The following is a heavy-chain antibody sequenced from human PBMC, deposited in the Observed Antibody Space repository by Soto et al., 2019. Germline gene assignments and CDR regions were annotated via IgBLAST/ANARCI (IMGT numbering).Heavy chain of an antibody. Sequence: SETLSLTCTVSGDSISTYYWTWIRQPPGKGLEWIGYIYNSASTKYNPSLKSRVTISVDTSKNQFSLKLSSVTAADTAVYYCARGRFDYIWGSPAPYLDYWGQGALVTVS. CDR2: IYNSAST. J-gene: IGHJ4*02. D-gene: IGHD3-16*01. CDR3: ARGRFDYIWGSPAPYLDY. CDR1: GDSISTYY. V-gene: IGHV4-59*01.